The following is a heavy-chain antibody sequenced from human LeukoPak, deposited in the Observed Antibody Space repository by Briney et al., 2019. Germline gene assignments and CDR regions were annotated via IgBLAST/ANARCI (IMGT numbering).Heavy chain of an antibody. CDR1: GGSISSGDYY. Sequence: SQTLSLTCTVSGGSISSGDYYWSWMRQPPGKGLEWIGYIYYSGSTYDNPSLKSRVTISVDTSKNQFSLKLSSVTAADTAVYYCARLTTVTTYYFDYWGQGTLVNVSS. CDR3: ARLTTVTTYYFDY. J-gene: IGHJ4*02. D-gene: IGHD4-17*01. CDR2: IYYSGST. V-gene: IGHV4-30-4*01.